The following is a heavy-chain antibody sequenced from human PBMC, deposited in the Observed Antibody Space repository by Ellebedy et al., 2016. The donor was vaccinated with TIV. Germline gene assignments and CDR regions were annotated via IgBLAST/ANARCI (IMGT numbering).Heavy chain of an antibody. V-gene: IGHV3-53*01. D-gene: IGHD1-1*01. CDR1: GFTVGNNF. CDR3: ARKTDTGTSGDY. CDR2: FYSGGST. Sequence: GESLKISCAASGFTVGNNFMSWVRQAPGKGLEWVSLFYSGGSTDYADSVKGRFTISRNSSKNTLYLQMNSLRAVDTAMYYCARKTDTGTSGDYWGQGTPVTVSS. J-gene: IGHJ4*02.